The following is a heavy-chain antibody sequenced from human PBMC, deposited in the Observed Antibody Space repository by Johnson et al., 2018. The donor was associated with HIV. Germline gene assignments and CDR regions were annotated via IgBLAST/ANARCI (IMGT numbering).Heavy chain of an antibody. Sequence: VQLVESGGGVVQPGRSLRLSCAASGFIFSSYAMHWVRQAPGKGLEWVGLISYAGSNKYYADSVKGRFIISRDNSKKTLDLQMNSLRAEDTAVYYCAKDRQWGPRDAFDIWGQGTMVTVSS. CDR1: GFIFSSYA. CDR2: ISYAGSNK. CDR3: AKDRQWGPRDAFDI. J-gene: IGHJ3*02. D-gene: IGHD6-19*01. V-gene: IGHV3-30-3*01.